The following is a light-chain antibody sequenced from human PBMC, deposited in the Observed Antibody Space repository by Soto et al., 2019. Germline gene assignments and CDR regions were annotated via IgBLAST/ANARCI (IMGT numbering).Light chain of an antibody. Sequence: QSALTQPASVSGSPGQSITISCTGTAGDVGNYNYVSWYQQYPGKAPKLIIYAVSNRPSGVSTRFSASKSGNTASLTISGLQAEDEADYYCSSYRAYSTLWVFGGGTKLTVL. V-gene: IGLV2-14*01. CDR1: AGDVGNYNY. CDR3: SSYRAYSTLWV. J-gene: IGLJ3*02. CDR2: AVS.